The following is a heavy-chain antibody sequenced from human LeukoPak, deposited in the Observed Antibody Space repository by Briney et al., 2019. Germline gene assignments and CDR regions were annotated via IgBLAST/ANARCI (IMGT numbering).Heavy chain of an antibody. V-gene: IGHV3-11*01. CDR3: ARGHYGMDV. Sequence: GGSLRLSCAASGFTFSDWYTSWIRQAPGKGLEWVAYIGPGGSPIYHADSVKGRFTISRDNVKKSVYLEINSPRVDDTAVYHCARGHYGMDVWGQGTTVTVSS. CDR2: IGPGGSPI. J-gene: IGHJ6*02. CDR1: GFTFSDWY.